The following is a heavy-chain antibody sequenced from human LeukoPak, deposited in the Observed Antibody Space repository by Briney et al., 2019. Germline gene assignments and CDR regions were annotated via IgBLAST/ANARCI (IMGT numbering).Heavy chain of an antibody. V-gene: IGHV1-18*01. Sequence: GASVKVSCKTSGYTFTDYDIHWVRQAPGQGLEWMGWISAYNGNTNYAQKLQGRVTMTTDTSTSTAYMELRSLRSDDTAVYYCARGGGALYGDPLDYWGQGTLVTVSS. D-gene: IGHD4-17*01. CDR2: ISAYNGNT. J-gene: IGHJ4*02. CDR1: GYTFTDYD. CDR3: ARGGGALYGDPLDY.